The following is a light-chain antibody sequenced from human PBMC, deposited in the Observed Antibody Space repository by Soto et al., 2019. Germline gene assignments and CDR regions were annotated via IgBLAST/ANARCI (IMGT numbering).Light chain of an antibody. Sequence: EILLTQSPVTLSVSPGERVTLSCRASQRLSRNLAWYQQRPGQAPRLLIYGASIRATDIPARFIGSGSGTEFTLTISSLQSEDFEVYYCQQYINWPRTFGQGTKVDIK. CDR1: QRLSRN. J-gene: IGKJ1*01. V-gene: IGKV3-15*01. CDR2: GAS. CDR3: QQYINWPRT.